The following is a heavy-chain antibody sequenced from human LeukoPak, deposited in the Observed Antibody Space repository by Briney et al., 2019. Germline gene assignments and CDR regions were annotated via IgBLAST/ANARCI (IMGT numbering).Heavy chain of an antibody. V-gene: IGHV3-23*01. D-gene: IGHD3-22*01. CDR1: GFTFSSYA. CDR3: ARARPWDSSRSYYFGMDV. CDR2: IPGSGGAT. J-gene: IGHJ6*02. Sequence: GGSLRLSCEASGFTFSSYAIRWVRQAPGTGLEWVSSIPGSGGATYYADSVRGRFSISRNSSKNTVYLQMNSLRDEDTAVYYCARARPWDSSRSYYFGMDVWGHGTTVTVSS.